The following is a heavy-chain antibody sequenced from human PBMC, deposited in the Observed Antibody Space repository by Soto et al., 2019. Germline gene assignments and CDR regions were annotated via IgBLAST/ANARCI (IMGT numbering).Heavy chain of an antibody. D-gene: IGHD6-13*01. CDR1: GYTLTELS. V-gene: IGHV1-24*01. Sequence: ASVKVSCKVSGYTLTELSMHWVRQAPGKGLEWMGGFDPEDGETIYAQKFQGRVTMTEDTSTDTAYMELSSLRSEDTAVYYCATDRPELVGDYYRMDVWGQGTTVTVSS. J-gene: IGHJ6*02. CDR3: ATDRPELVGDYYRMDV. CDR2: FDPEDGET.